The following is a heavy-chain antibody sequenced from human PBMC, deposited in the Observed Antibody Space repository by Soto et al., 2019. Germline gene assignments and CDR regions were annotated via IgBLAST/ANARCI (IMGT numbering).Heavy chain of an antibody. J-gene: IGHJ4*02. CDR1: GDSVSTNSAT. V-gene: IGHV6-1*01. Sequence: SQTLSLTCAISGDSVSTNSATWDWIRQSPSRGLEWLGRTYYRSKWYIDYALSVKSRITINPDTSRNQFSLQLNSVTPEDAAVNYCARDLSSGSRVRTLDYWGQGTLVTVSS. CDR3: ARDLSSGSRVRTLDY. D-gene: IGHD3-10*01. CDR2: TYYRSKWYI.